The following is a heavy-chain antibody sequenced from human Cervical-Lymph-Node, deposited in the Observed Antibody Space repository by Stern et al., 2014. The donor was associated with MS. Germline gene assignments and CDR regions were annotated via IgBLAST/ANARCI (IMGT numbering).Heavy chain of an antibody. Sequence: QVQLVESGGGVVQPGRSLRLSCSPSGFAFSTYGLHWVRQAPGKGLACVALISFDGAKTYYADSVKGRFTISRDNPKNTLYLQMKSLRGEDTAVYYCARGSDWYPLDYWGQGTLVTVSS. D-gene: IGHD6-19*01. CDR1: GFAFSTYG. J-gene: IGHJ4*02. CDR3: ARGSDWYPLDY. V-gene: IGHV3-30*03. CDR2: ISFDGAKT.